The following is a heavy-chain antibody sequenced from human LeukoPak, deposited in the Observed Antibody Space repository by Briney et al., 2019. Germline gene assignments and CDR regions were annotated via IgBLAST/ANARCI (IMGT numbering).Heavy chain of an antibody. J-gene: IGHJ1*01. CDR2: IRYGGSHK. CDR1: GFTFSSYG. V-gene: IGHV3-30*02. CDR3: AKQPPGGYYYESSGYYQYFQH. Sequence: GGSLRLSCTASGFTFSSYGMHWVRQAPGKGLEWVAFIRYGGSHKYYADSVKGRFTISRDNSKNTLYLQMDSLRVEDTAVYYCAKQPPGGYYYESSGYYQYFQHWGQGTLVTVSS. D-gene: IGHD3-22*01.